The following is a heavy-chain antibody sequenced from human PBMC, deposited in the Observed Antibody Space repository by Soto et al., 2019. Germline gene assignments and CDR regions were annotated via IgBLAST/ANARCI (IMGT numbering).Heavy chain of an antibody. CDR3: ARDIASYAYGEGY. V-gene: IGHV4-4*07. J-gene: IGHJ4*02. CDR1: GGSINSYW. CDR2: VYSSGTT. Sequence: SETLSLTCTVSGGSINSYWWSWIRQPAGKGLEWIGRVYSSGTTDYNPSLNSRATMSVETSKNQFSLKLGSVTAADTAVYYCARDIASYAYGEGYWGQGIQVTVSS. D-gene: IGHD2-21*01.